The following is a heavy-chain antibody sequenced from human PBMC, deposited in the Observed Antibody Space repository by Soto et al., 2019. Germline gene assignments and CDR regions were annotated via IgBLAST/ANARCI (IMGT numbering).Heavy chain of an antibody. CDR1: SGSIRTYY. V-gene: IGHV4-4*07. Sequence: QVQLQESGPGLVRASETLSLTCTVSSGSIRTYYWSWIRQPAGKGLEWIGRIYTSGSTLYNPSLKSRVTMSVDTSKNQFSLKLTSVTAADTAVYYCAGGAAADYFDYWGQGTLVTVSS. CDR2: IYTSGST. J-gene: IGHJ4*02. CDR3: AGGAAADYFDY. D-gene: IGHD6-13*01.